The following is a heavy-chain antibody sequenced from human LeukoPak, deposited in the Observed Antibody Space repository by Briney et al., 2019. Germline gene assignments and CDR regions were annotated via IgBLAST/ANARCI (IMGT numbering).Heavy chain of an antibody. CDR2: IRSKAYGGTT. CDR3: TSSAAGIGYFDY. CDR1: GFTFGDYA. J-gene: IGHJ4*02. Sequence: AGGSLRLSCTASGFTFGDYAMSWFRQAPGKGLEWVGFIRSKAYGGTTEYAASVKGRFTISRDDSKSIAYLQMNSLKTEDTAVYYCTSSAAGIGYFDYWGQGTLVTVSS. V-gene: IGHV3-49*03. D-gene: IGHD6-13*01.